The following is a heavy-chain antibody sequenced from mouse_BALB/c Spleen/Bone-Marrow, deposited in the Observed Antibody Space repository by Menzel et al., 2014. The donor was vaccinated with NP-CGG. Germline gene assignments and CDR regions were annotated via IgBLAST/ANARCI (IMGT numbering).Heavy chain of an antibody. Sequence: EVQGVESGAELVKPGASVKLSCIASGFDIKDTYMHWVKQRPEQGLEWIGRIDPANGNTKYDPKFQGKATITADTSSNTAYLQLSSLTSEDTAVYYCASYYYGSAWFAYWGQGTLVTVSA. V-gene: IGHV14-3*02. D-gene: IGHD1-1*01. CDR2: IDPANGNT. CDR3: ASYYYGSAWFAY. J-gene: IGHJ3*01. CDR1: GFDIKDTY.